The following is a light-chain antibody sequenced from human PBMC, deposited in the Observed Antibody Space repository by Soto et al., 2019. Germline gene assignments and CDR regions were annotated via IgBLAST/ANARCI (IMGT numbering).Light chain of an antibody. Sequence: TRSPSSMSASVPDRVTISCRASQGIGFYVAWYQQKPGNAPRLLIYDASNRATGIPARFSGSGSVTAFPLTISSLEPEDFAVYYCQQRSNWATFGPGTKVDIK. CDR2: DAS. J-gene: IGKJ3*01. CDR1: QGIGFY. V-gene: IGKV3D-11*01. CDR3: QQRSNWAT.